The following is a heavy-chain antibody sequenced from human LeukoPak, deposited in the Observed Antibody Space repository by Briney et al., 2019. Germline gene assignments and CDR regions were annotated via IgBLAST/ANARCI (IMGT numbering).Heavy chain of an antibody. CDR3: ARGQPAYDLGRYYFDY. D-gene: IGHD3-16*01. CDR1: GFTFSSYS. V-gene: IGHV3-21*01. CDR2: ISSSSSYI. Sequence: GGSLRLSCAASGFTFSSYSMNWVRQAPGKGLEWVSSISSSSSYIYYADSVKGRFTISRDNAKNSLYLQMNSLRAEDTAVYYCARGQPAYDLGRYYFDYWGQGTLVTVSS. J-gene: IGHJ4*02.